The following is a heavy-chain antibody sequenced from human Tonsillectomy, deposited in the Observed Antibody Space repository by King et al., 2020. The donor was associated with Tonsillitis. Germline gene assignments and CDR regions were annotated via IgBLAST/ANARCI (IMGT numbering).Heavy chain of an antibody. D-gene: IGHD3-22*01. CDR2: IYHSGST. Sequence: QLQESGSGLVKPSQTLSLTCAVSGGSISCGGYSWSWIRQPPGKGLEWIGYIYHSGSTYYNPSLKSRVTISVDRSKNQFSLKLSSVTAADTAVYYCARVGDYYDSSGYWASAFDIWGQGTMVTVSS. J-gene: IGHJ3*02. CDR1: GGSISCGGYS. V-gene: IGHV4-30-2*01. CDR3: ARVGDYYDSSGYWASAFDI.